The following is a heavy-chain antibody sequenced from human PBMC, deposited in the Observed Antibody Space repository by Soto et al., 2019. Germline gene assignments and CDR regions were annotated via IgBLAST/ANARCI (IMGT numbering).Heavy chain of an antibody. D-gene: IGHD5-18*01. CDR3: ARGDRGYGYNYYGMDV. CDR2: ISAYNGNT. CDR1: GYTFTSYG. J-gene: IGHJ6*02. Sequence: QVQLVQSGAEVKKPGASVKVSCKASGYTFTSYGISWVRQAPGQGLEWMGWISAYNGNTNYAQKLQGRVTMTTDTXTXKAYMELRSLRSDDTAVYYCARGDRGYGYNYYGMDVWGQGTTVTVSS. V-gene: IGHV1-18*01.